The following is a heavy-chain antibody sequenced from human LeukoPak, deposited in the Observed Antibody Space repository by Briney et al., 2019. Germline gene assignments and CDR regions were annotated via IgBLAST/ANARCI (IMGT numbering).Heavy chain of an antibody. V-gene: IGHV3-33*01. CDR1: GFTFITYG. J-gene: IGHJ4*02. D-gene: IGHD3-10*01. CDR3: SREWEASMVFYF. CDR2: IWYDGSKE. Sequence: PGGSLRLSCAASGFTFITYGMHWVRQAPGKGLEWVAVIWYDGSKEYYADSVKGRFTISRDNSKNTLYLQMNSLRAEDTAVYYCSREWEASMVFYFWGQGTLVTFSS.